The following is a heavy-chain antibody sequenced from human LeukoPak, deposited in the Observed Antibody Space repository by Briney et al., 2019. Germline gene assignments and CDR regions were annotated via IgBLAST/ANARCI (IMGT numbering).Heavy chain of an antibody. Sequence: SVKVSCKASGGTFSSYAISWVRRAPGQGLEWMGGIIPIFGTANYAQKFQGRVTITADESTSTAYMELSSLRSEDTAVYYCARESRDGYNFGYWGQGTLVTVSS. V-gene: IGHV1-69*13. D-gene: IGHD5-24*01. J-gene: IGHJ4*02. CDR2: IIPIFGTA. CDR1: GGTFSSYA. CDR3: ARESRDGYNFGY.